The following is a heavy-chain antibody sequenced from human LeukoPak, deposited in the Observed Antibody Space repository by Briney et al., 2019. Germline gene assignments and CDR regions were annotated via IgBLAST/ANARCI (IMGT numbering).Heavy chain of an antibody. CDR2: ISGSGGST. Sequence: GGSLRLSCAASGFTFSSYAMTWVRQAPGKGLEWVSAISGSGGSTYYADSIKGQFTISRDNSKNTLYLQMNSLRAEDTAVYYGAKATVTSITIFDYWGQGTLVTVSS. CDR3: AKATVTSITIFDY. CDR1: GFTFSSYA. V-gene: IGHV3-23*01. D-gene: IGHD4-17*01. J-gene: IGHJ4*02.